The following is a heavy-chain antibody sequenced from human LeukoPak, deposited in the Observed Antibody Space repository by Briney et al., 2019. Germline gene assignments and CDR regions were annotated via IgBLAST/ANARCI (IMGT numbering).Heavy chain of an antibody. CDR3: AKDQAYSGYDSGY. V-gene: IGHV3-30*04. CDR1: GFTFSSYA. CDR2: ISYDGSNK. Sequence: GGSLRLSCAASGFTFSSYAMHWVRQAPGKGLEWVAVISYDGSNKYYADSVKGRFTISRDNSKNTLYLQMNSLRAEDTAVYYCAKDQAYSGYDSGYWGQGTLVTVSS. D-gene: IGHD5-12*01. J-gene: IGHJ4*02.